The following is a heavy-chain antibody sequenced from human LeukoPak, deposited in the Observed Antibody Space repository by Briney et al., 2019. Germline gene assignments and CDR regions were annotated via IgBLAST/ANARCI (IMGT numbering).Heavy chain of an antibody. CDR3: TRGGYSSSWSRYYYYYYGMDV. Sequence: SETLSLTCAVYGGSFSGYYWSWIRQPPGKGLEWIGEINHSGSTNYNPSLKSRVTISVDTSKNQFSLKLSSVTAADTAVYYCTRGGYSSSWSRYYYYYYGMDVWGKGTTVTVSS. J-gene: IGHJ6*04. V-gene: IGHV4-34*01. CDR1: GGSFSGYY. CDR2: INHSGST. D-gene: IGHD6-13*01.